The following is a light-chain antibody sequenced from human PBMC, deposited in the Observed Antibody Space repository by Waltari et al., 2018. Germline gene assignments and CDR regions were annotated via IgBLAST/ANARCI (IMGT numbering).Light chain of an antibody. V-gene: IGLV4-69*01. CDR1: SGHSSNV. CDR3: QTGGHGTWV. CDR2: VNSDGRH. Sequence: QLVLTQSPSASASLGASLKLTCTLSSGHSSNVIAWHQQQPEKGPRYLLKVNSDGRHSKGDKIPDRFSGSSSGAEHCLTIASLQSEDEADYYCQTGGHGTWVFGGGTKLTVL. J-gene: IGLJ3*02.